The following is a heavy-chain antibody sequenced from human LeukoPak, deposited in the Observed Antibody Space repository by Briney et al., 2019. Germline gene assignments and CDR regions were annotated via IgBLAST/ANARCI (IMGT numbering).Heavy chain of an antibody. J-gene: IGHJ4*02. D-gene: IGHD4-17*01. Sequence: SGPTLVNPPQTLTLTCTLSGFSLTTSGMSVSWIRQPPGKALEWLARLDWDDDEHYSTSLKTRLTVSKDTSKNQVVLTMTNMDPVDTATYYCARINIIGYGMNYFDYWGQGTLVTVSS. CDR3: ARINIIGYGMNYFDY. CDR1: GFSLTTSGMS. CDR2: LDWDDDE. V-gene: IGHV2-70*11.